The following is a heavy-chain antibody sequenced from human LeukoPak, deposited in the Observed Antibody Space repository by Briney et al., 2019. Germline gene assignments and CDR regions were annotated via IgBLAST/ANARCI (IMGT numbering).Heavy chain of an antibody. V-gene: IGHV4-59*01. J-gene: IGHJ6*02. D-gene: IGHD3-16*01. Sequence: SETLSLTCTVSGGSISSYYWSWIRQPPGKGLEWIGYIYYSGSTNYNPSLKSRVTISVDTSKNQFSLNLSSVTAADTAMFYCARVLGSHYYYGMDVWGQGTTVTVSS. CDR1: GGSISSYY. CDR3: ARVLGSHYYYGMDV. CDR2: IYYSGST.